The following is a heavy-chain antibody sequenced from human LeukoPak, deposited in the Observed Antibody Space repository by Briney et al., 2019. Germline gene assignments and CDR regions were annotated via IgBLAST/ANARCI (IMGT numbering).Heavy chain of an antibody. CDR2: ISPSGGST. CDR3: ASWSLDDYGDYRSNY. Sequence: ASVKVSCKAFGYTFTRYYMHWVRQAPGQGPEWMGVISPSGGSTTYAQKFQGRVTLTRDMSTSTVYMELSSLRSEDTAVYYCASWSLDDYGDYRSNYWGQGTLVTVSS. V-gene: IGHV1-46*01. CDR1: GYTFTRYY. D-gene: IGHD4-17*01. J-gene: IGHJ4*02.